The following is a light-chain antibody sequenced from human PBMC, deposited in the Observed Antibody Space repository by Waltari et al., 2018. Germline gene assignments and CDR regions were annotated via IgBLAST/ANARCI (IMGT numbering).Light chain of an antibody. Sequence: QSTLTQPPSASRTPGQRVTIPCSGSSSNIGSTYVYWYQQFPGTAPKVLIYRNNPRPSGVPDRFSGARSGSSASLIIGGLRSEDEADYYCAAWDDSLSGWVFGGGTKVTVL. CDR3: AAWDDSLSGWV. CDR2: RNN. V-gene: IGLV1-47*01. J-gene: IGLJ3*02. CDR1: SSNIGSTY.